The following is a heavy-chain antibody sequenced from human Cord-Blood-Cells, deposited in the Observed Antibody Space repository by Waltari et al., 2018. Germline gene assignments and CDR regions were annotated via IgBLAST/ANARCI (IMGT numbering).Heavy chain of an antibody. CDR1: GYSISRGYY. D-gene: IGHD6-6*01. CDR2: IYHSGST. Sequence: QVQLQESGPGLVKPSETLSLTCTVPGYSISRGYYWGWNRQPPGQGLEWIGSIYHSGSTYYNPSLKSRVTISVDTSKNQFSLKLSSVTAADTAVYYCAREYRPSIAARKGGHDAFDIWGQGTMVTVSS. V-gene: IGHV4-38-2*02. CDR3: AREYRPSIAARKGGHDAFDI. J-gene: IGHJ3*02.